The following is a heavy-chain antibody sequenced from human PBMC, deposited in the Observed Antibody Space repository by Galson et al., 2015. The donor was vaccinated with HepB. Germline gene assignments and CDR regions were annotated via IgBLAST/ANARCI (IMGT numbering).Heavy chain of an antibody. Sequence: SLRLSCAASGFTLSNAWMSWVRQAPGKGLEWVGRIKSKTDGGTTDYAAPVKGRFTISRDDSKNTLYLQMNSLKTEDTAVYYCTTGISGWYFSFDYWGQGTLVTVSS. D-gene: IGHD6-19*01. CDR3: TTGISGWYFSFDY. J-gene: IGHJ4*02. V-gene: IGHV3-15*01. CDR1: GFTLSNAW. CDR2: IKSKTDGGTT.